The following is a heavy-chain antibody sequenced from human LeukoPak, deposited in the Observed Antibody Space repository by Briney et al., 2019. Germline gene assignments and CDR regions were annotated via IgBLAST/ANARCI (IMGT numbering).Heavy chain of an antibody. CDR3: ARRSDYCSGGSCLLFDH. V-gene: IGHV5-51*01. CDR1: GYSFTTYC. J-gene: IGHJ4*02. D-gene: IGHD2-15*01. Sequence: GESLKISCKGSGYSFTTYCIAWVRQMPGKGLYWMGVICPADSDTRYSPPFQGQVTISADKSISTAYLQWSSLKASDSAIYYCARRSDYCSGGSCLLFDHWGQGTLVTVSS. CDR2: ICPADSDT.